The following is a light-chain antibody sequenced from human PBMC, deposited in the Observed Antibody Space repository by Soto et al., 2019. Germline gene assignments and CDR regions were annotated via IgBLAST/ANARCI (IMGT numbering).Light chain of an antibody. CDR3: SSYRSSSTYV. Sequence: QSALAQPASVSGSPGQSITISCTGTSSDVGYYNYVSWYQQHPGKAPKLMIYDVSNRPSGVSNRFSGSKSGNTASLTISGLQAEDEADYYCSSYRSSSTYVFGIGTKVTVL. CDR1: SSDVGYYNY. CDR2: DVS. V-gene: IGLV2-14*01. J-gene: IGLJ1*01.